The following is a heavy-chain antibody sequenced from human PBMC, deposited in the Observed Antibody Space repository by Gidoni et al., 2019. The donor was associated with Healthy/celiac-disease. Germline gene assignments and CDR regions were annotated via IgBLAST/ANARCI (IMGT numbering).Heavy chain of an antibody. Sequence: QVQLQQWGAGLLKPSETLSLTCAVYGGSFSGYSWSWIRQPPGKGLEWIGEINHSGSTNYNPSLKSRVTISVDTSKNQFSLKLSSVTAADTAVYYCARGLVVVRGDYFDYWGQGTLVTVSS. CDR2: INHSGST. D-gene: IGHD3-22*01. J-gene: IGHJ4*02. V-gene: IGHV4-34*01. CDR1: GGSFSGYS. CDR3: ARGLVVVRGDYFDY.